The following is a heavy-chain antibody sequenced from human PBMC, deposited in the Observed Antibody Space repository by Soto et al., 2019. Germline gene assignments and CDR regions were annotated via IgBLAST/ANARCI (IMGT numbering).Heavy chain of an antibody. V-gene: IGHV4-39*03. CDR1: GGSITGTYYY. D-gene: IGHD3-16*02. CDR3: TIGGVIANFDY. J-gene: IGHJ4*02. Sequence: ETLSLTCTVSGGSITGTYYYWGWIRQSPGKGLEYIGSIHYNGRTYYNPSLQGRVTMTTDTSTSTAYMELRSLRSDDTAVYYCTIGGVIANFDYWGQGTLVTVSS. CDR2: IHYNGRT.